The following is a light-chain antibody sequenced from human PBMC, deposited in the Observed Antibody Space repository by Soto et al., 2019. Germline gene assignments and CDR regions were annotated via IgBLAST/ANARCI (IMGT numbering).Light chain of an antibody. CDR3: QQDNTWVWT. CDR1: QSINAH. CDR2: GAS. V-gene: IGKV3-15*01. J-gene: IGKJ1*01. Sequence: EVVRTQSPATLSVSPGERVTLSCRASQSINAHFAWYQQKPGQAPRLLIHGASTRANFIPARFSGSGVGTEFILTISSLQSEDFADYYCQQDNTWVWTFGHGTKVDI.